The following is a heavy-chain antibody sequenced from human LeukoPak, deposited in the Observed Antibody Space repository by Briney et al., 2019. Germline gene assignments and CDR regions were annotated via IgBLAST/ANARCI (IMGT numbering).Heavy chain of an antibody. Sequence: GGSLRLSCAGSGFALKSYSLSWVRQAPGKGLEWVSSISSTSAYIYYADSVKGRFTISRDNSENTLYLQMNSLRAEDTAVYYCARDRSDDNWWYVGSHWGQGTLVTVSS. CDR1: GFALKSYS. J-gene: IGHJ4*02. CDR3: ARDRSDDNWWYVGSH. V-gene: IGHV3-21*04. CDR2: ISSTSAYI. D-gene: IGHD2-8*02.